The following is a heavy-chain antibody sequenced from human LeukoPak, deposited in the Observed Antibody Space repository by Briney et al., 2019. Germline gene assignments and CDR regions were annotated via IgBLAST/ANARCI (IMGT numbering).Heavy chain of an antibody. Sequence: SHTLSLTCTLSARSISSGSYYCSWIRQPAGKGLEWIGRLYTSGSTNYNPSLKSRVTISVDTSKNQFSLKLSSVTAADTAVYYCARTPYDFWSGYLLYYMDVWGKGTTVTVSS. CDR2: LYTSGST. J-gene: IGHJ6*03. D-gene: IGHD3-3*01. CDR3: ARTPYDFWSGYLLYYMDV. V-gene: IGHV4-61*02. CDR1: ARSISSGSYY.